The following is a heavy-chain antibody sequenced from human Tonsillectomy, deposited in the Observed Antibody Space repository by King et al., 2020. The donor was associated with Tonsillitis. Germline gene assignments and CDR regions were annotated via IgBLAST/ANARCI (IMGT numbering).Heavy chain of an antibody. CDR1: GFTFSSYA. D-gene: IGHD5-12*01. V-gene: IGHV3-23*04. CDR2: NSGSGGST. CDR3: AKDKVATMPRNAFDF. J-gene: IGHJ3*01. Sequence: VQLVESGGGLVQPGRSLRLSCAASGFTFSSYAMSWVRQAPGKGLEWVSANSGSGGSTYSADSVKGRFTISRDNSKNTLYLQMNSLRAEDTAVYYCAKDKVATMPRNAFDFWGQGTMVTVSS.